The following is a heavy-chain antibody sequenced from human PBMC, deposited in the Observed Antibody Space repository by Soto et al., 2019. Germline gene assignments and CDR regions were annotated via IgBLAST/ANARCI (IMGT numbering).Heavy chain of an antibody. CDR3: AKRFFGSGSPPGAFDV. Sequence: GVLRLSCAASGFTFSKYAMSWVRQAPGKGPEWVSFISSSGNGTYYADSVKGRFTISRDNSKNTLYVQMNNLRAEDTAIYYCAKRFFGSGSPPGAFDVWGQGTMVTVSS. CDR2: ISSSGNGT. CDR1: GFTFSKYA. V-gene: IGHV3-23*01. D-gene: IGHD3-10*01. J-gene: IGHJ3*01.